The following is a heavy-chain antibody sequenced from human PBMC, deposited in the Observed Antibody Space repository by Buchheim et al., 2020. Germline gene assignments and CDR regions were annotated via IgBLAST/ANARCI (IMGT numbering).Heavy chain of an antibody. J-gene: IGHJ6*02. D-gene: IGHD2-15*01. CDR1: GFTFSSYG. Sequence: QVHLVESGGSVVQPGRSLRLSCAASGFTFSSYGMHWVRQAPGKGLEWVAVISYDGSNKYYADSVKGRFTISRDNSKNTLYLQMNSLRAEDTAVYYCAKSKGSVVAVSDVWGQGTT. CDR2: ISYDGSNK. V-gene: IGHV3-30*18. CDR3: AKSKGSVVAVSDV.